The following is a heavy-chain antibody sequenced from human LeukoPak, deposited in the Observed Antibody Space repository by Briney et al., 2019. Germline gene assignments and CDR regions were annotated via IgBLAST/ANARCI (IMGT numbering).Heavy chain of an antibody. CDR1: GGSISSYY. Sequence: PSETLSLTCTVSGGSISSYYWSWIRQPAGKGLEWIGRIYTSGSTNYNPSLKSRVTMPVDTSKNQFSLKLSSVTAADTAVYYCARGRYYDSSGFLSVVWLDPWGQGTLVTVSS. CDR3: ARGRYYDSSGFLSVVWLDP. D-gene: IGHD3-22*01. CDR2: IYTSGST. J-gene: IGHJ5*02. V-gene: IGHV4-4*07.